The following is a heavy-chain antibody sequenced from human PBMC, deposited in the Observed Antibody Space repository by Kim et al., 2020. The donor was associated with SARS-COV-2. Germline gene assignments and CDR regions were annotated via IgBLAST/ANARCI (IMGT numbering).Heavy chain of an antibody. CDR1: GGSISSGGYY. J-gene: IGHJ4*02. CDR2: IYYSGST. V-gene: IGHV4-31*03. Sequence: SETLSLTCTVSGGSISSGGYYWSWIRQHPGKGLEWIGYIYYSGSTYYNPSLKSRVTISVDTSKNQFSLKLSSVTAADTAVYYCARGESPYYYDSSGYYYAYWGQGTLVTVSS. D-gene: IGHD3-22*01. CDR3: ARGESPYYYDSSGYYYAY.